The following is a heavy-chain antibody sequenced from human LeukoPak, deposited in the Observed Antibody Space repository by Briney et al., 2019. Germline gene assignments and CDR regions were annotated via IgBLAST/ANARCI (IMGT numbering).Heavy chain of an antibody. CDR1: GYSISSGYY. Sequence: SETLSLTCTVSGYSISSGYYWGWIRQPPGKGLEWIGSIYHSGSTFYNPSLKSRVTISGDTSKNQFSLRLSSVTAADTAVYYCARASYSYDINGWVPFDYWGQGTLVTVSS. V-gene: IGHV4-38-2*02. J-gene: IGHJ4*02. CDR3: ARASYSYDINGWVPFDY. CDR2: IYHSGST. D-gene: IGHD3-22*01.